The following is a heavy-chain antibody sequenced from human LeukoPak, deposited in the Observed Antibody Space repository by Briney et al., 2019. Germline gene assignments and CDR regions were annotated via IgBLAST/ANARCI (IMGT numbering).Heavy chain of an antibody. Sequence: SVKVSCKASGFTFTSSAMQWVRQARGQRLEWIGWIVVGSGNTNYAQKFQERVTITRDMSTSTAYMELSSLRSEDTAVYYCAAELSYDSSGSDPWGQGTLVTVSS. D-gene: IGHD3-22*01. V-gene: IGHV1-58*02. CDR2: IVVGSGNT. CDR3: AAELSYDSSGSDP. CDR1: GFTFTSSA. J-gene: IGHJ5*02.